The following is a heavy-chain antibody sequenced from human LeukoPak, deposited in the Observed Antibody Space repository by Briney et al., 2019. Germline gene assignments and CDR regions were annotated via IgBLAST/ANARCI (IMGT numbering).Heavy chain of an antibody. CDR1: GFIFSSYA. CDR2: ISGSGGST. D-gene: IGHD2-8*01. V-gene: IGHV3-23*01. Sequence: GGSLRLSCAASGFIFSSYAMSWVCQAPGKGVEWVSTISGSGGSTYYADSVEGRFTISRDNSKNTVYLQMNSLRAEDTAVYYCAKDRSCTNDVCHGDFDYWGQGTLVTVSS. J-gene: IGHJ4*02. CDR3: AKDRSCTNDVCHGDFDY.